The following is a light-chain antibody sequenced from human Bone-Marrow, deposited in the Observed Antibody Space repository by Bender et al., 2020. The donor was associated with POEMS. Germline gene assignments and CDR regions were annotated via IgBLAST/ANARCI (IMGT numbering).Light chain of an antibody. CDR1: SSNIGAHA. J-gene: IGLJ2*01. CDR2: SSH. V-gene: IGLV1-44*01. CDR3: AAWDDSLKRPV. Sequence: QSVLTQPPSASGTPGQRVTISCSGGSSNIGAHAVNWYQHLPGTAPKLLIYSSHRRPSEVPDRFSGSRSGTSASLAISGVQSEDEADYYCAAWDDSLKRPVFGGGTKLTVL.